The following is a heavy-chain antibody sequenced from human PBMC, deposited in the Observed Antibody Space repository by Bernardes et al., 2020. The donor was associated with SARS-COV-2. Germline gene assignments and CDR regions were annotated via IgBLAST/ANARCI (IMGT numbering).Heavy chain of an antibody. CDR3: AKDSDVSGSYLDYFDY. CDR2: ISGSGGST. D-gene: IGHD1-26*01. CDR1: GFTFSSYA. V-gene: IGHV3-23*01. J-gene: IGHJ4*02. Sequence: GGSLRLCCAASGFTFSSYAMSWVRQAPGKGLEWVSAISGSGGSTYYADSVKGRFTISRDNSKNTLYLQMNSLRAEDTAVYYCAKDSDVSGSYLDYFDYWGQGTLVTVSS.